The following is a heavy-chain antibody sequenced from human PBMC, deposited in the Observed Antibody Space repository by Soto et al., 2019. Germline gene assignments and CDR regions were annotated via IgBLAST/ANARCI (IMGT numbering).Heavy chain of an antibody. CDR1: GYSFTSYW. J-gene: IGHJ5*02. Sequence: PGESLKISCKGSGYSFTSYWIGWVRQMPGKGLERMRIIYPGDSDTRYSPSFQGQVTISADKSISTAYLQWSSLKASDTAMYYCARQPHGYCSSTSCYDIWFDPWGQGTRVTVSS. CDR2: IYPGDSDT. D-gene: IGHD2-2*03. CDR3: ARQPHGYCSSTSCYDIWFDP. V-gene: IGHV5-51*01.